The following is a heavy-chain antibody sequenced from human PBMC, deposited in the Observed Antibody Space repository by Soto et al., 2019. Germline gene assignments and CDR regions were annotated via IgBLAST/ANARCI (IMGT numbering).Heavy chain of an antibody. J-gene: IGHJ4*02. CDR1: GFTFSNAW. V-gene: IGHV3-15*07. CDR2: IKGKIDGGTT. CDR3: TSQLRFDS. Sequence: EVQLVESGGGLVKPGGSLRLSCAASGFTFSNAWMNWVRQAPGKGLEWVGRIKGKIDGGTTDYAEPVKDRYTISRDDSNNTLYLHMNSLKIEDTAVYYCTSQLRFDSWGQGTLVTVSS. D-gene: IGHD1-1*01.